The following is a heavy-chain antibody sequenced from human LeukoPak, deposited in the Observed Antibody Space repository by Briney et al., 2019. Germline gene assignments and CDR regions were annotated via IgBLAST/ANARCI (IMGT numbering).Heavy chain of an antibody. CDR1: GYTFTSYD. CDR3: ARGLYGGYVGYYFDY. CDR2: MNPNSGNT. J-gene: IGHJ4*02. D-gene: IGHD5-12*01. Sequence: ASVKVSCKASGYTFTSYDINWVRQATGQGLEWMGWMNPNSGNTGYAQKFQGSVTITRNTSISTAYMELSSLRSEDTAVYYCARGLYGGYVGYYFDYWGQGTLVTVSS. V-gene: IGHV1-8*03.